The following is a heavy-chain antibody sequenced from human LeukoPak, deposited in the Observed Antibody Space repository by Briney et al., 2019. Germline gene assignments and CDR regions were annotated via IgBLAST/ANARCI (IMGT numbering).Heavy chain of an antibody. V-gene: IGHV4-39*07. CDR2: IYYSGCT. Sequence: PSETLSLTCTVSGGSISSSSYYWGWIRQPPGKGLEWIGSIYYSGCTYYHPSLKSRVTISVDTSKNQFSLKLSSVTAADTAVYYCARDPPLAVVAAMNFDYWGQGTLVTVSS. CDR3: ARDPPLAVVAAMNFDY. J-gene: IGHJ4*02. D-gene: IGHD2-15*01. CDR1: GGSISSSSYY.